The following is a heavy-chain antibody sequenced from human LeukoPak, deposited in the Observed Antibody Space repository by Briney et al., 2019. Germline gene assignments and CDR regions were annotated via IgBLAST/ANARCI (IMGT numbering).Heavy chain of an antibody. CDR3: ARDLYGMDV. V-gene: IGHV4-59*01. CDR1: GGSISSYY. J-gene: IGHJ6*02. CDR2: IYYSGST. Sequence: PSETPSLTCTVSGGSISSYYWSWIRQPPGKGLEWIGYIYYSGSTNYNPSLKSRVTISVDTSKNQFSLKLSSVTAADTAVYYCARDLYGMDVWGQGTTVTVSS.